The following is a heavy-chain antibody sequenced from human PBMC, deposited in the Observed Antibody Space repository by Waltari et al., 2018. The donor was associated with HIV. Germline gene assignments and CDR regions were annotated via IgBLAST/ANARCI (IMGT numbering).Heavy chain of an antibody. J-gene: IGHJ4*02. D-gene: IGHD1-26*01. Sequence: EVQLVESGGGLVQPGGSLRLSCAASGFTFSTYWMHWVRQAPGKGLVWVARINSEGSSTSYADSVRGRFTMSRDNAKNTLHLQMNSLRAEDTAVYYCARTSGSYDFDYWGQGTLVTVSS. CDR1: GFTFSTYW. CDR3: ARTSGSYDFDY. CDR2: INSEGSST. V-gene: IGHV3-74*01.